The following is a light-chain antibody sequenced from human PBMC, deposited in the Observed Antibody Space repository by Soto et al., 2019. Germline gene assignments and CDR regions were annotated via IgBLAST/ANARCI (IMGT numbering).Light chain of an antibody. V-gene: IGKV3-20*01. J-gene: IGKJ1*01. CDR2: GAS. Sequence: EIVLTQSPGTLSLSPWERATLSCRASQSVSNNYLAWYQQKPGQAPRLLIYGASTRATGIPARFSGSGSGTEFTLTISTLQSEDFAVYYCQQYDSSPRTFGQGTKVDIK. CDR3: QQYDSSPRT. CDR1: QSVSNNY.